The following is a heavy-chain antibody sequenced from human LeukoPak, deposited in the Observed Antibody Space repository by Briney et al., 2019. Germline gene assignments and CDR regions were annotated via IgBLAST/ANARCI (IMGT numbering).Heavy chain of an antibody. Sequence: GRSLRLSCAASGFTFSSYAMHWVRQAPGKGLEWVAVISYDGSNKYYADSVKGRSTISRDNSKNTLYLQMNSLRAEDTAVYYCAREVGNYYDSSGYPGLFDYWGQGTLVTVSS. D-gene: IGHD3-22*01. CDR2: ISYDGSNK. J-gene: IGHJ4*02. V-gene: IGHV3-30-3*01. CDR1: GFTFSSYA. CDR3: AREVGNYYDSSGYPGLFDY.